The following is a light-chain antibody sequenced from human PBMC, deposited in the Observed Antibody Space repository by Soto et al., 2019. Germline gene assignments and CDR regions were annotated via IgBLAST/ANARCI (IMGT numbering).Light chain of an antibody. CDR3: HHYGSSPYT. CDR1: QSLSGNY. CDR2: GVS. Sequence: EIVLTQSTGTLSLSPGERATLSCRASQSLSGNYLAWYQQKPGQAPRLLIFGVSSRATGIPDRVSGSGSGTDFTLTINRLEPEDFAVYYCHHYGSSPYTFGLGTKLEIK. V-gene: IGKV3-20*01. J-gene: IGKJ2*01.